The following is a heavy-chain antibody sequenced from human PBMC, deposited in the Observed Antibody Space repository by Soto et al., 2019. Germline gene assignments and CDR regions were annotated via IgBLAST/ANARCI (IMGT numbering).Heavy chain of an antibody. CDR1: GYTFTGYY. CDR2: LIPYNGDR. V-gene: IGHV1-2*02. CDR3: VRDASSGYRGWWDP. D-gene: IGHD5-12*01. Sequence: RASVKVSCKASGYTFTGYYMHWVRQAPGQGLEWMGLLIPYNGDRIYAQKFQGRVILTTDTATNTAYMELGSLRSDDTAVYYCVRDASSGYRGWWDPWGQGTLVTVSS. J-gene: IGHJ5*02.